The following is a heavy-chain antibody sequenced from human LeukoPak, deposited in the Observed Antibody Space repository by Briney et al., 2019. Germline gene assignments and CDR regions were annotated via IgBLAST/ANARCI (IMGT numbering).Heavy chain of an antibody. D-gene: IGHD6-13*01. CDR3: ARDSSSSSWYGSWDF. V-gene: IGHV3-23*01. CDR1: GFTFSSYG. CDR2: ISGSGGST. Sequence: GGSLRLSCAASGFTFSSYGMSWVRQAPGKGLEWVSAISGSGGSTYYADSVKGRFTISRDNAKNSLYLQMNSLRREDTALYYCARDSSSSSWYGSWDFWGQGTPVTVSS. J-gene: IGHJ4*02.